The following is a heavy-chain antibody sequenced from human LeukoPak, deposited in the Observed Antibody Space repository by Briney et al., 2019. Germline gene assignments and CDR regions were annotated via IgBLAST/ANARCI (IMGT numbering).Heavy chain of an antibody. D-gene: IGHD2-2*01. CDR1: GYSFTSYW. V-gene: IGHV5-51*01. CDR3: AKIDRQYCSRSSCYALDY. Sequence: GESLKTSCKCSGYSFTSYWVGWVRQMPGKGLEWMGIIYPGDSDTRYSPSFQGQVTISVDKSISTAYLQWSSLKASDTAIYYCAKIDRQYCSRSSCYALDYWGQGTRVTVSS. CDR2: IYPGDSDT. J-gene: IGHJ4*02.